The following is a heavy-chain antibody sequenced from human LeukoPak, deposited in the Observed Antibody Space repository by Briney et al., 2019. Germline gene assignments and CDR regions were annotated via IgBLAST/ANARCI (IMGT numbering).Heavy chain of an antibody. D-gene: IGHD3-22*01. CDR3: ARARMKRITMIVVVTHFEC. V-gene: IGHV4-39*07. Sequence: SETLSLTCTVSGGSISSSNFYWGWIRQPPGKGLEWIGSMYHRGSTYYNPSLKSRVTISVDTSKNQFSLKLSSVTAADTAVYYCARARMKRITMIVVVTHFECSGQGTLVTVSS. CDR1: GGSISSSNFY. J-gene: IGHJ4*02. CDR2: MYHRGST.